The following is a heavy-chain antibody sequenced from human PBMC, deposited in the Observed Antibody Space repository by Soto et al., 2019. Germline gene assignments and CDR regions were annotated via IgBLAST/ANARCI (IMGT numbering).Heavy chain of an antibody. V-gene: IGHV3-15*07. CDR3: TVDVDYDILTGYYGQYYYYGMDV. J-gene: IGHJ6*02. CDR1: GLTFSNSW. Sequence: PGGSLRLSCAASGLTFSNSWMNWVRQAPGKGLEWVGRIKSKTDGGTTDYAAPVKGRFTISRDDSKNTLYLQMNSLKTEDTAVYYCTVDVDYDILTGYYGQYYYYGMDVWGQGTTVTVSS. CDR2: IKSKTDGGTT. D-gene: IGHD3-9*01.